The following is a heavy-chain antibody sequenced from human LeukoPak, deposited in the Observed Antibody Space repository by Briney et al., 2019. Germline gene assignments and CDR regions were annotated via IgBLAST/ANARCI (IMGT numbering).Heavy chain of an antibody. CDR2: IYTSGST. D-gene: IGHD2-2*01. J-gene: IGHJ6*03. Sequence: SGTLSLTCTVSGGSISSYYWSWIRQPAGKGLEWIGRIYTSGSTNYNPSLKSRVTMSVDTSKNQFSLKLSSVTAADTAVYYCARDVVVPEDRYYYYYYMDVWGKGTTVTVSS. CDR3: ARDVVVPEDRYYYYYYMDV. CDR1: GGSISSYY. V-gene: IGHV4-4*07.